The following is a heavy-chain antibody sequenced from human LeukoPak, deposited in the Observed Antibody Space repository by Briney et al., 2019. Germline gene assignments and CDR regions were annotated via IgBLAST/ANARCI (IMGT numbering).Heavy chain of an antibody. V-gene: IGHV1-18*01. Sequence: ASVKVSCKASGYTFANYAITWVRQAPGQGLEYMGWVSVDNGDTNDAQMLQGRVTMTTDTSTNTANMELRGLRSDATAVYYCARANCAGDCYLKHWGQGTLVTVSS. CDR2: VSVDNGDT. D-gene: IGHD2-21*02. CDR3: ARANCAGDCYLKH. J-gene: IGHJ4*02. CDR1: GYTFANYA.